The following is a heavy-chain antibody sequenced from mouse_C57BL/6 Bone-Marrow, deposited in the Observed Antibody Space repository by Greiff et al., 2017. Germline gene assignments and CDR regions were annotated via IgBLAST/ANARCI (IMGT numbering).Heavy chain of an antibody. J-gene: IGHJ3*01. V-gene: IGHV14-1*01. D-gene: IGHD2-2*01. CDR1: GFNIKDYY. CDR2: IDPEDGDT. CDR3: TTWGGYDQDWFAY. Sequence: VQLKESGAELVRPGASVKLSCTASGFNIKDYYMHWVKQRPEQGLEWIGRIDPEDGDTEYDQKFQGKATMTADTSSNTAYLQLSSLTSEDTAVYYCTTWGGYDQDWFAYWGQGPLVTVSA.